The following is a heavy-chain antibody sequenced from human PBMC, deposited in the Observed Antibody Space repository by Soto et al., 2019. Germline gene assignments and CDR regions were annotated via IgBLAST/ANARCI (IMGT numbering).Heavy chain of an antibody. D-gene: IGHD6-13*01. Sequence: EVQLMESGGGLVQPGGSLTLSCAASGFTFRNYWMSWVRQAPGMGLEWVANIKSDGSEKYYVDSVKGRFTISRDNTKNSLSLKMNSLRAEDTAVYYWARDRYSSSLFDFWGQGTMGTVSS. J-gene: IGHJ3*01. CDR2: IKSDGSEK. V-gene: IGHV3-7*01. CDR3: ARDRYSSSLFDF. CDR1: GFTFRNYW.